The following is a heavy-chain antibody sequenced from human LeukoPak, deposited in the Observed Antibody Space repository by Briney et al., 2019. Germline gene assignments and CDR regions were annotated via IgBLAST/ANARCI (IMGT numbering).Heavy chain of an antibody. CDR1: GFTFSSSA. J-gene: IGHJ4*02. D-gene: IGHD6-19*01. Sequence: GGSLRLSCSASGFTFSSSAMHWVRQAPGKGLEWVAVIWYDGSNKYYADSVKGRFTISRDNSKNTLYLQMNSLRAEDTAVYYCARGRGSGPYYFDYWGQGTLVSVSS. CDR3: ARGRGSGPYYFDY. CDR2: IWYDGSNK. V-gene: IGHV3-33*08.